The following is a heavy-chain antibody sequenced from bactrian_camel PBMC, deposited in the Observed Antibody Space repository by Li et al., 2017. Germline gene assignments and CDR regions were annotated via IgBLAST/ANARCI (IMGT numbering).Heavy chain of an antibody. CDR2: INSGGGVT. CDR1: GFTFSSYA. CDR3: AKEALGETGYFGS. V-gene: IGHV3S31*01. D-gene: IGHD1*01. J-gene: IGHJ6*01. Sequence: EVQLVESGGGLVQPGGSLRLSCAAFGFTFSSYAMNWVRQAPGKGLEWVSVINSGGGVTYYADSVKGRFTISRDNAKNTLYLQLNSPKTEDTAMYYCAKEALGETGYFGSWGQGTQVTVS.